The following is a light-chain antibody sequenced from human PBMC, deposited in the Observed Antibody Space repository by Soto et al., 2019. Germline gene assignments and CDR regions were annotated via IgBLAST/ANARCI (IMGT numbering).Light chain of an antibody. CDR3: SSYTTSTTRV. Sequence: QSALTQPASVSGSPGQSITISCTGTSSDIGVYDFVSWYQQHPGRAPKLLIYDVTNRPSGISDRFSGSKSGNTASLTISGLQPEDEADYCCSSYTTSTTRVFGGGTQLTVL. CDR1: SSDIGVYDF. V-gene: IGLV2-14*01. J-gene: IGLJ3*02. CDR2: DVT.